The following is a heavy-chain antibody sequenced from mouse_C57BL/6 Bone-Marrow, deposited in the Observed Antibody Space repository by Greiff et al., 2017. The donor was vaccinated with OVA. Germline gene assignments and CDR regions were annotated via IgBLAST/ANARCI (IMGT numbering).Heavy chain of an antibody. V-gene: IGHV1-19*01. CDR1: GYTFTDYY. CDR3: ARWELRPYYFDY. CDR2: INPYNGGT. J-gene: IGHJ2*01. D-gene: IGHD3-2*02. Sequence: EVQLQQSGPVLVKPGASVKMSCKASGYTFTDYYMNWVKQSHGKSLEWIGVINPYNGGTSYNQKFKGKATLTVDKSSSTAYMELNSLTSEDSAVYYCARWELRPYYFDYWGQGTTLTVSS.